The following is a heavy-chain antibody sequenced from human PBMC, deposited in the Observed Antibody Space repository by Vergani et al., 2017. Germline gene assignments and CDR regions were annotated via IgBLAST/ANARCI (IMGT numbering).Heavy chain of an antibody. V-gene: IGHV3-23*04. CDR3: SRGPDIVATKRVWWFDP. J-gene: IGHJ5*02. D-gene: IGHD5-12*01. CDR1: GFPFSSYA. Sequence: VQLVESGGGLVKPGGSLRLSCAASGFPFSSYAMSWVRQAPGKGLEWVSTLTSSGADTYSADSVKGRFTTARDNAKNSLYLKVNSLRAEDTAVYYCSRGPDIVATKRVWWFDPWGQGTLVTVSS. CDR2: LTSSGADT.